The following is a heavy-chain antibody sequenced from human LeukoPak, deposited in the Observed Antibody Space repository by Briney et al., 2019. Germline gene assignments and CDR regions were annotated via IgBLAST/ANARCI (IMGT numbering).Heavy chain of an antibody. CDR3: AKSGYSSGRVPGSVDY. CDR1: GFTFSSYA. Sequence: GGSLRLSCAASGFTFSSYAMSWVRQAPGKGLEWVSAISGSGGSTYYADSVKGRFTISRDNSKNTLYLQMNSLRAEDTAVYYCAKSGYSSGRVPGSVDYWGQGTLVTVSS. CDR2: ISGSGGST. D-gene: IGHD6-19*01. V-gene: IGHV3-23*01. J-gene: IGHJ4*02.